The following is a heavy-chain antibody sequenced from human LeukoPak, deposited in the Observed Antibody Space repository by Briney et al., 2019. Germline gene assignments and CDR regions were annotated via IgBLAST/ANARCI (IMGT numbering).Heavy chain of an antibody. CDR3: AKEPPTAYGSGSNLFDY. Sequence: GGSLRLSCVASGFTYSHYGMNWVRQAPGKGLEWVSFISGGDTTFYADSVKGRFTLSRDNSKNTLYLQMNSLRAEDTAVYYCAKEPPTAYGSGSNLFDYWGQGTLVTVSS. D-gene: IGHD3-10*01. V-gene: IGHV3-23*01. CDR2: ISGGDTT. J-gene: IGHJ4*02. CDR1: GFTYSHYG.